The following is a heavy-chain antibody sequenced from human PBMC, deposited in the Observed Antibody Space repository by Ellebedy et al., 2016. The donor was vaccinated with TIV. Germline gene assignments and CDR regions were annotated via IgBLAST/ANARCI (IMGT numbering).Heavy chain of an antibody. CDR1: GFTFRSYA. V-gene: IGHV3-48*02. CDR3: ARASPGFDY. Sequence: GGSLRPSXAASGFTFRSYAMNWVRQAPGKGLEWISYIGSDSSITHYADSVRGRFTISRDNAKTSLFLQMNSLTDEDTAVYYCARASPGFDYWGQGTLVTVSS. J-gene: IGHJ4*02. CDR2: IGSDSSIT.